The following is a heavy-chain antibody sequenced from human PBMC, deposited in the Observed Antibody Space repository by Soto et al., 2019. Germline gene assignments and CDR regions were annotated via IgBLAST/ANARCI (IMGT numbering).Heavy chain of an antibody. CDR1: GYTFSDYY. Sequence: ASVKVSCKASGYTFSDYYIHWVRQAPGQGLEWMGWINPNSGGTKYAPKFQGGVTMTRDTSITTAYMELGRLRSGDTAVYYCAREPATAKPEGVDFWGQGTLVTVSS. CDR3: AREPATAKPEGVDF. CDR2: INPNSGGT. V-gene: IGHV1-2*02. D-gene: IGHD1-1*01. J-gene: IGHJ4*02.